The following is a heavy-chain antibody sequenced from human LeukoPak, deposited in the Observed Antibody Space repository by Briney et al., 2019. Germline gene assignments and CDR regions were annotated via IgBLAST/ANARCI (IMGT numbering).Heavy chain of an antibody. J-gene: IGHJ4*02. Sequence: GGSLRLSCAASGFTLSSHSMNWVRQAPGKGLEWVSAISGSGGSTYYADSVKGRFTISRDNSKNTLYLQMNSLRAEDTAVYYCAKSTSSWFENFDYWGQGTLVTVSS. CDR3: AKSTSSWFENFDY. D-gene: IGHD6-13*01. V-gene: IGHV3-23*01. CDR1: GFTLSSHS. CDR2: ISGSGGST.